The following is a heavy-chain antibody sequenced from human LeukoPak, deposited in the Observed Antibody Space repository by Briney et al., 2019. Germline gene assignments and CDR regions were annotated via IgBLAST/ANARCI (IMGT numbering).Heavy chain of an antibody. CDR3: ARHDVAVADSRRAFDI. Sequence: GESLKISCKGSGYSFTSYWIGWVRQMPGKGLEWMGIIYPGDSDTRYSPSFQGQVTISADKSISTAYLQWSSLKASDTAMYYCARHDVAVADSRRAFDIWGKGTMVTVSS. J-gene: IGHJ3*02. CDR1: GYSFTSYW. V-gene: IGHV5-51*01. CDR2: IYPGDSDT. D-gene: IGHD6-19*01.